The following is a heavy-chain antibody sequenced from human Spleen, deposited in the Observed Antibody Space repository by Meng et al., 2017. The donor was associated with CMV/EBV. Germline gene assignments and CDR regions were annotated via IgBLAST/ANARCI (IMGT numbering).Heavy chain of an antibody. CDR3: AREDSWRSVFDI. Sequence: GGSLRLSCAASKFDFSIYTMNWVRQAPGKGLEWVSSISNSGTYIYYADSVKGRFTISRDNTKNSLYLQMNSLRVDDTAVYYCAREDSWRSVFDIWGRGIKVTVSS. J-gene: IGHJ3*02. CDR1: KFDFSIYT. CDR2: ISNSGTYI. D-gene: IGHD3-22*01. V-gene: IGHV3-21*01.